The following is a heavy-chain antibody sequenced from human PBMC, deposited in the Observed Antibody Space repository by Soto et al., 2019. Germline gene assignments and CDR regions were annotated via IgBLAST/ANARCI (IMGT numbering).Heavy chain of an antibody. CDR1: GNTLTNYY. D-gene: IGHD5-12*01. Sequence: QVQLVQSGAEVKKPGASVKVSCKASGNTLTNYYMHWVRQAPGQGLEWMGAVHPTSGSTNYAQKFKGRVTMTTDTSTSTIYMDLGSPTSEDTAVYYCATEGGTTYDPYDYWGQGTLVTVSS. CDR3: ATEGGTTYDPYDY. V-gene: IGHV1-46*01. CDR2: VHPTSGST. J-gene: IGHJ4*02.